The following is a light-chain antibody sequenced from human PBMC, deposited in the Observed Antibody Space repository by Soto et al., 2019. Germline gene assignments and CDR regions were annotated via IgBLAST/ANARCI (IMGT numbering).Light chain of an antibody. CDR1: QGISNH. CDR3: QQYNNWPTVT. CDR2: GQX. V-gene: IGKV3-15*01. Sequence: DIGLTQWPGTLSLSPGERATLSCRASQGISNHYAASHRQNPGQATRLLXXGQXTRATGIPVRSSGSGSGREFTLTISSLQSEYFAVYYCQQYNNWPTVTFGQGTKVDIK. J-gene: IGKJ1*01.